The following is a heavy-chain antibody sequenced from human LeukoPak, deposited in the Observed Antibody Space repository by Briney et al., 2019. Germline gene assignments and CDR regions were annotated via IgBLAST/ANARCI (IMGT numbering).Heavy chain of an antibody. CDR3: AKDRSSSWSYYYYYYMDV. Sequence: GGSLRLSCAASGFTFSSYWMHWVRQAPGKGLVWVSRIKSDGSNTNYADSVKGRFTISRDNAKNTLYLQMNSLRAEDTAVYYCAKDRSSSWSYYYYYYMDVWGKGTTVTISS. CDR2: IKSDGSNT. CDR1: GFTFSSYW. V-gene: IGHV3-74*01. D-gene: IGHD6-13*01. J-gene: IGHJ6*03.